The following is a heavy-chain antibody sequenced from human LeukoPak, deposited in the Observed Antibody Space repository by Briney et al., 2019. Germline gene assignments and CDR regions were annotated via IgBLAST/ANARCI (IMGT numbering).Heavy chain of an antibody. J-gene: IGHJ5*02. CDR1: GFTISSYA. CDR2: ISGSCGST. D-gene: IGHD3-10*01. V-gene: IGHV3-23*01. Sequence: GGSLRLSCAASGFTISSYAMSWVRQAPGPGLEWVSAISGSCGSTYFADSVKGRFNISRDKSKNTLYLQMNRLRAEDTAVYYCAKKLGMLRGVIISWGQGTLVTVSS. CDR3: AKKLGMLRGVIIS.